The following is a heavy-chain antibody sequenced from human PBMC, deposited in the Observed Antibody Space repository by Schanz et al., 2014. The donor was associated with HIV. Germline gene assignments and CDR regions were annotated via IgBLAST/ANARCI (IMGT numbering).Heavy chain of an antibody. CDR3: TRGRFLERGGMDV. D-gene: IGHD3-3*01. V-gene: IGHV3-33*01. CDR2: IWFDGRNK. CDR1: GFTFSSYG. J-gene: IGHJ6*02. Sequence: QVQLVESGGGVVQPGRSLRLSWAASGFTFSSYGMHWVRQAPGKGLEWEAVIWFDGRNKYYGDSVKGRFMISRDNSNNTLYLQMNSLRAEDTAVYFCTRGRFLERGGMDVWGQGTAVTVSS.